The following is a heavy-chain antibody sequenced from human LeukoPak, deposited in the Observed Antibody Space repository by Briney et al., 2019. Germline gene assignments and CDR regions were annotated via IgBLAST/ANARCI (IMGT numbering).Heavy chain of an antibody. J-gene: IGHJ6*02. Sequence: SVTVSCTASGATFSSYTISWVRQAPGQGLEWMGRIIPILGIANYAQKFQGSVTITADKSTSTAYMELSSLRSEDTAVYYCAREDGYCSSTSCEYYYGMDVWGQGTTVTVSS. V-gene: IGHV1-69*04. CDR3: AREDGYCSSTSCEYYYGMDV. CDR2: IIPILGIA. D-gene: IGHD2-2*01. CDR1: GATFSSYT.